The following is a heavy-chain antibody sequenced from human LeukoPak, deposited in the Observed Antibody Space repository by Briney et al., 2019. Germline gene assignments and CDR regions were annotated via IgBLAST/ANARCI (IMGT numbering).Heavy chain of an antibody. CDR3: QKTAYEILTGEIHNWFDP. V-gene: IGHV1-3*01. Sequence: ASMKVSCKASGYTFTSFAIHWVRQAPGQRFELMRWINAGNGNTKYSQKFQGRVTITRDASASTAYMDLSRLRSEDMFFFFKQKTAYEILTGEIHNWFDPWGQGTLVTVSS. CDR2: INAGNGNT. CDR1: GYTFTSFA. J-gene: IGHJ5*02. D-gene: IGHD3-9*01.